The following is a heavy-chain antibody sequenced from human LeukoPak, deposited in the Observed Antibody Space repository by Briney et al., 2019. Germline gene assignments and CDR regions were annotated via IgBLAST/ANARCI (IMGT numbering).Heavy chain of an antibody. CDR2: IYYSGST. CDR3: ARVLSSGYYPHAEYFQH. Sequence: PSETLSLTCTVSGGSISSSSYSWGWIRQPPGKGLEWIGSIYYSGSTYYNPSLKSRVTISVDTSKNQFSLKLSSVTAADTAVYYCARVLSSGYYPHAEYFQHWGQGTLVTVSS. V-gene: IGHV4-39*01. CDR1: GGSISSSSYS. D-gene: IGHD3-22*01. J-gene: IGHJ1*01.